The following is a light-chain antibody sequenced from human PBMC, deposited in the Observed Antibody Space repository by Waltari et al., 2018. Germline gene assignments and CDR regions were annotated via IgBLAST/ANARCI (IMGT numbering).Light chain of an antibody. J-gene: IGKJ2*01. Sequence: ALQVTLSPSPLPQSVGGKLTLTCRASRDIRDDLGWYQQKPGTAPKLLIYAASSLQSGVPSRFRGSGSGTDFTLTISRLQPEDFATYYCLQDYTHPHTFGQGTKLEIK. CDR2: AAS. CDR3: LQDYTHPHT. V-gene: IGKV1-6*01. CDR1: RDIRDD.